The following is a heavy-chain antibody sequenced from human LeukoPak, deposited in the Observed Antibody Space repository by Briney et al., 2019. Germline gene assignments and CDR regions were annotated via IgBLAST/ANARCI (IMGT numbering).Heavy chain of an antibody. J-gene: IGHJ5*02. V-gene: IGHV3-11*01. CDR1: GLTSSDYY. Sequence: GGSLRLYCAASGLTSSDYYVSWIRQAPGKGLEWLSYINIGGTNTHYADSVKGRFTISRDNAKKSLYLEMTNLRAEDTAVYYCATDGAGFDTWGQGVLVTVSS. CDR3: ATDGAGFDT. CDR2: INIGGTNT.